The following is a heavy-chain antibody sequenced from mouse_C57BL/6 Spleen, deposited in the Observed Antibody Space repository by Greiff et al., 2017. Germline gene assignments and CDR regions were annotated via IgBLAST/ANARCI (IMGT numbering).Heavy chain of an antibody. CDR3: ARQGYDYDVDYFDY. D-gene: IGHD2-4*01. J-gene: IGHJ2*01. Sequence: EVTLTESGGDLVKPGGSLKLSCAASGFTFSSYGMSWVRQTPDKRLEWVATISSGGSYTYYPDSVKGRFTISRDNAKNTLYLQMSSLKSEDTAMYYCARQGYDYDVDYFDYWGQGTTLTVSS. CDR1: GFTFSSYG. V-gene: IGHV5-6*01. CDR2: ISSGGSYT.